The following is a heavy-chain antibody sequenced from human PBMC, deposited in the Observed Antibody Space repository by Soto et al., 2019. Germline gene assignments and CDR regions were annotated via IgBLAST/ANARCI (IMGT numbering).Heavy chain of an antibody. CDR1: DGYTYTYY. CDR3: AGYCSSSIGHEDHYYGLEV. CDR2: ISDGGST. J-gene: IGHJ6*02. D-gene: IGHD2-2*01. Sequence: SETLSLTCNVSDGYTYTYYWSWIRLSPGKGLGWIGYISDGGSTNYNPSLSGRLSISLDTSKKQVSLKLTSVSAADSATYFCAGYCSSSIGHEDHYYGLEVWGQGTTVTVPS. V-gene: IGHV4-59*01.